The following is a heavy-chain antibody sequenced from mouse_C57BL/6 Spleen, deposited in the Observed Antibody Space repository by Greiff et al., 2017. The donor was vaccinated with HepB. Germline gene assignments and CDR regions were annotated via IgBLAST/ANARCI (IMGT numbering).Heavy chain of an antibody. J-gene: IGHJ3*01. Sequence: EVQLQQSGPELVKPGASVKISCKASGYTFTDYYMNWVKQSHGKSLEWIGDINPNNGGTSYNQKFKGKATLTVDKSSSTAYMDLRSLTSEDSAVYYWEVITTVVATPWFAYWGQGTLVTVAA. CDR2: INPNNGGT. D-gene: IGHD1-1*01. V-gene: IGHV1-26*01. CDR1: GYTFTDYY. CDR3: EVITTVVATPWFAY.